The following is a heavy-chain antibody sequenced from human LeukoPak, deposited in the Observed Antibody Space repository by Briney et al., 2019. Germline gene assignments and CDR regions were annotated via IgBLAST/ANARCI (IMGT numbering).Heavy chain of an antibody. CDR1: GFTFSSYA. CDR2: ISGSGVST. V-gene: IGHV3-23*01. CDR3: AKRYYDSSAYYPIVY. Sequence: GGSLRLSCAASGFTFSSYAMSWVRQAPGKGPEWVSAISGSGVSTYYADSVKGRFTVSRDNSKNTLYLQMNSLRAEDTAVYYCAKRYYDSSAYYPIVYWGQGTLVTVSS. J-gene: IGHJ4*02. D-gene: IGHD3-22*01.